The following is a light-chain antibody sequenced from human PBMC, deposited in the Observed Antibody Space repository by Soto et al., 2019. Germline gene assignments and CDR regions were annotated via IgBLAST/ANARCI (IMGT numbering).Light chain of an antibody. Sequence: QSALTQPASVSGSPGQSITISCTGTSSDVGGYNYVSWYQQHPGKAPKLMIYDVSNRPSGVSSRFSGSKSGNTASLTISGLQAEDEADYYFSSYTSSSTLLFGGGTKLTVL. CDR3: SSYTSSSTLL. J-gene: IGLJ2*01. CDR2: DVS. CDR1: SSDVGGYNY. V-gene: IGLV2-14*01.